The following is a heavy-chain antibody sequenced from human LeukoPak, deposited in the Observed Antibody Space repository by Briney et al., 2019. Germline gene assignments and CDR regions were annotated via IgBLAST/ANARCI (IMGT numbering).Heavy chain of an antibody. Sequence: SETLSLTCTVSGGSISSYYWSWIRQPPGKGLEWVGYIYYSGSTNYNPSLKSRVTISVDTSKNQFSLKLSSVTAADTAVYYCARGSLGPKNYYYYGMDVWGQGTTVTVSS. J-gene: IGHJ6*02. CDR1: GGSISSYY. D-gene: IGHD1-26*01. V-gene: IGHV4-59*08. CDR3: ARGSLGPKNYYYYGMDV. CDR2: IYYSGST.